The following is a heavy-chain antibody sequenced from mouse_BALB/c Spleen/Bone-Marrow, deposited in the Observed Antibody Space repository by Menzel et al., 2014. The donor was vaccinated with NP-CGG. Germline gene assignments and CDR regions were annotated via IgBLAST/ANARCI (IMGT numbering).Heavy chain of an antibody. J-gene: IGHJ1*01. Sequence: VQLQESGAELVKPGASVKLSCKASGYTFTDYWMHWVKQRPGQGLEWIGYINPSSGYTEYNQKFKDKATLTADKSSSTAYMQLNILTSEDSAVYYCARRYGSLWYFDVWGAGTTVTVSS. CDR2: INPSSGYT. V-gene: IGHV1-7*01. CDR3: ARRYGSLWYFDV. CDR1: GYTFTDYW. D-gene: IGHD1-1*01.